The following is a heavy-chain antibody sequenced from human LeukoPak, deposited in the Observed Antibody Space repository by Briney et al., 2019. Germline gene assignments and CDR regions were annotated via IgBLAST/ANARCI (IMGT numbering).Heavy chain of an antibody. CDR3: ARVGQQLVFDY. CDR1: GGSISSGSYY. D-gene: IGHD6-13*01. CDR2: IYTSGST. V-gene: IGHV4-61*02. J-gene: IGHJ4*02. Sequence: PSETLSLTCTVSGGSISSGSYYWSWIRQPAGKGLEWIGRIYTSGSTNYNPSLKSRVTISVDTSKNQFSLKLSSVTAADTAVYYCARVGQQLVFDYWGQGTLVTVSS.